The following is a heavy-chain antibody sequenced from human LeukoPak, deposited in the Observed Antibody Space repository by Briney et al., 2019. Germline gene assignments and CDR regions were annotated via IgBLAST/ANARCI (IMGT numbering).Heavy chain of an antibody. Sequence: PGGSVSHSRAASGFTFRRYAMSWVRHAPGEGLEWVSSISGSGGSTYYEDSVKGRFTISIDNSKNPLYLQMNSVRAEDTAVYYCAKDDCPTAMVDYWGQGTLVTVSS. D-gene: IGHD5-18*01. CDR1: GFTFRRYA. V-gene: IGHV3-23*01. CDR2: ISGSGGST. CDR3: AKDDCPTAMVDY. J-gene: IGHJ4*02.